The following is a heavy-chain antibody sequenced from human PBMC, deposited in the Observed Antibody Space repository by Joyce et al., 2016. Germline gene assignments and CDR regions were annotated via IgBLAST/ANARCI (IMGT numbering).Heavy chain of an antibody. D-gene: IGHD6-19*01. V-gene: IGHV1-2*06. Sequence: QVQLMQSGAEVKKPGASVKVSCKASGYTFTDYYMHWVRQAPGEGVEWMGRINPNSGGTKIAQKFQARVTMTRDTSISRAFMVLSRLRSDDTAIYFCARSSNDWYGPTDYWGQGTLVTVSS. CDR1: GYTFTDYY. CDR2: INPNSGGT. J-gene: IGHJ4*02. CDR3: ARSSNDWYGPTDY.